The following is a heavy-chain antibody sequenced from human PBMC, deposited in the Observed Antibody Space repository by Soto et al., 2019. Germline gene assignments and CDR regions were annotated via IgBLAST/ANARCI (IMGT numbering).Heavy chain of an antibody. D-gene: IGHD3-10*01. CDR1: GDTFNFYT. CDR2: IIPMLGMS. Sequence: QVQLVQSGAEVKKPGSPVRVSCTASGDTFNFYTISWVRQVPGQGPEWMGTIIPMLGMSNYAQKVQGRVTIMADKSTRTVYMNLSGLTSEDTAVYYCATNYGSGSTHFDYWGQGTLVTVSS. CDR3: ATNYGSGSTHFDY. V-gene: IGHV1-69*02. J-gene: IGHJ4*02.